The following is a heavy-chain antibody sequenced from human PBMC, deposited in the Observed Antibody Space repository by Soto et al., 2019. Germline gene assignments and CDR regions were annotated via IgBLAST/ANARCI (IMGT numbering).Heavy chain of an antibody. CDR3: ARRGLSISPYDY. J-gene: IGHJ4*02. D-gene: IGHD3-16*02. CDR1: GGSISSSSYY. V-gene: IGHV4-39*01. Sequence: QLQLQESGPGLVKPSETLSLTCTVSGGSISSSSYYWGWIRQPPGKGLEWIGSIYYSGSTYYNPSLKSRVTISVDTSKNQFSLKLSSVTAADTAVYYCARRGLSISPYDYWGQGTLVTVSS. CDR2: IYYSGST.